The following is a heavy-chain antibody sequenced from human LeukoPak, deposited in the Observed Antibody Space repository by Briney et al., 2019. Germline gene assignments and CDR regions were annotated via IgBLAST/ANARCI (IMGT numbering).Heavy chain of an antibody. CDR2: LYSSGST. D-gene: IGHD3-3*01. Sequence: PSETLSLTCTVAGGSISSYYWSWIRQPAGKGLEWIGRLYSSGSTNYHPSLKSRVSMSIDTSKTQFSLKLSSVTAADTAVYYCARDGVVDVWGKGTTVTVSS. CDR3: ARDGVVDV. V-gene: IGHV4-4*07. J-gene: IGHJ6*04. CDR1: GGSISSYY.